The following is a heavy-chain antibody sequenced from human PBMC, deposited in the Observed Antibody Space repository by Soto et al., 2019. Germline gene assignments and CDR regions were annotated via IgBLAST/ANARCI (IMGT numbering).Heavy chain of an antibody. J-gene: IGHJ6*02. CDR1: GFSFISYA. D-gene: IGHD3-3*01. Sequence: DVQLFESGGGLVQPGKSLRLSCAAAGFSFISYAMRWVCQVHGKRLEWVPSISDSGGRTFYAESVEGRFTISRDDSTSTLFLQMNSLRAEDTAITACTKGGVRFLEGLGDVWGQGTTVTVSS. CDR3: TKGGVRFLEGLGDV. CDR2: ISDSGGRT. V-gene: IGHV3-23*01.